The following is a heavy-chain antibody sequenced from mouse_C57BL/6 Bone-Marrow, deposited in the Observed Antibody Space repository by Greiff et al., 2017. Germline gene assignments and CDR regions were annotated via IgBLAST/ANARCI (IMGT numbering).Heavy chain of an antibody. CDR2: IHPNSGST. V-gene: IGHV1-64*01. J-gene: IGHJ3*01. Sequence: QVQLQQSGAELVKPGASVKLSCKASGYTFTSYWMHWVKQRPGQGLEWIGMIHPNSGSTNYNEKFKSKATLTVDKSSSTAYMQLSSLTSEDSAVYYGASRNDCGNGLWGQGTLVTVSA. CDR1: GYTFTSYW. D-gene: IGHD1-1*01. CDR3: ASRNDCGNGL.